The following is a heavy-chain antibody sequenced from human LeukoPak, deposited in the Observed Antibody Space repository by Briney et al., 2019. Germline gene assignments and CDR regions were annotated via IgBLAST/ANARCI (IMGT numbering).Heavy chain of an antibody. D-gene: IGHD6-25*01. Sequence: KSSETLSLTCTVSGGSISSYYWSWIRQPPGKGLEWIGYIYYTGSTNYNPSLKSRVTISVDRSKSQFSLELTSVIAADTAVYYCARHLAAPAAAFDCWGQETLVTVSS. J-gene: IGHJ4*02. CDR3: ARHLAAPAAAFDC. V-gene: IGHV4-59*08. CDR1: GGSISSYY. CDR2: IYYTGST.